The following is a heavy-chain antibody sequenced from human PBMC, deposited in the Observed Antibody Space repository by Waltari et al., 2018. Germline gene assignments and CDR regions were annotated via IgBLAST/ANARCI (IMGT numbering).Heavy chain of an antibody. J-gene: IGHJ4*02. CDR2: IHHSGST. V-gene: IGHV4-39*01. CDR3: ARIYGSGSPIPSVDY. CDR1: GGSISRSNYY. Sequence: QLQLQESGPGLVKPSETLSLTCTVSGGSISRSNYYWGWFRQPPGKGLDRIGSIHHSGSTYYNPPLKSRVTISVDTSKNQFSLKLTSVTAADTAVYYCARIYGSGSPIPSVDYWGQGTLVTVSS. D-gene: IGHD3-10*01.